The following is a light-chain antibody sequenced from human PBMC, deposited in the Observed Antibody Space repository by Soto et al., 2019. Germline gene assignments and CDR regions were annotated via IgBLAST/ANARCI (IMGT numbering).Light chain of an antibody. Sequence: EIVLTQSPGTLSLSPGERATLSCRASQSLSSSLAWYQQKSGQAPRLIIYGTSRRATGVPVRFSVSGSGTDFTLTISSLQSEDFAVYYCQQYGSPITFGQGTRLEIK. CDR1: QSLSSS. J-gene: IGKJ5*01. V-gene: IGKV3-20*01. CDR3: QQYGSPIT. CDR2: GTS.